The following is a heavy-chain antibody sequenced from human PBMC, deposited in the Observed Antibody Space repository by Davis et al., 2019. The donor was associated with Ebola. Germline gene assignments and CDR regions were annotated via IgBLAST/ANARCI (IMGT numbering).Heavy chain of an antibody. J-gene: IGHJ6*03. V-gene: IGHV3-30*18. CDR2: ISYHGKNI. CDR1: GFTFGNYG. Sequence: GESLKISCAASGFTFGNYGMHWVRQAPGKGLEWVAFISYHGKNIPYADSVWGRFTIPRDNSKNTLYLQMNSLRAEDTAVYYCAKDGRAFSIFGVGYYYYYYMDVWGKGTTVTVSS. D-gene: IGHD3-3*01. CDR3: AKDGRAFSIFGVGYYYYYYMDV.